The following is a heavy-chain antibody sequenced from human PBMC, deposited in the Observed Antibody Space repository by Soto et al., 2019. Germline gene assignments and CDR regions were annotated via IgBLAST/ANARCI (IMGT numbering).Heavy chain of an antibody. Sequence: SETLSLTCKVSGTSVRHFYWSWIRQSAGKGLEWIGRIYSTGTTNFNPSLKSRLTMSMDMSKNQVSLNLTSVTAADTAVYYCVRDRADFSSTYYHYFSVWGRGTLVTVYS. J-gene: IGHJ2*01. CDR1: GTSVRHFY. CDR3: VRDRADFSSTYYHYFSV. CDR2: IYSTGTT. D-gene: IGHD6-13*01. V-gene: IGHV4-4*07.